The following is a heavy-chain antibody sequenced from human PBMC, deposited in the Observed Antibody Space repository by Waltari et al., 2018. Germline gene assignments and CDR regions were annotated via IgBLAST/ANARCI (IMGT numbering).Heavy chain of an antibody. CDR3: VKYSGFDYFFDY. Sequence: QFQLVESGGGVVQPGTSLRLSCAASGFTFSNCGMHWVRQPPGQGLEGVEVIAKDGRDKHYADSVKSRFIVSRDNSKNTLYLQINSLRADDTAVYYCVKYSGFDYFFDYWGQGTLVTVSS. CDR1: GFTFSNCG. CDR2: IAKDGRDK. V-gene: IGHV3-30*18. J-gene: IGHJ4*02. D-gene: IGHD5-12*01.